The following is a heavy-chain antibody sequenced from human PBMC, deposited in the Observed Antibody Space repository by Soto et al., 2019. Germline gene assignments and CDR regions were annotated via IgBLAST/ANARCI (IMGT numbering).Heavy chain of an antibody. Sequence: VKVSCKASGGTFSSYAISWVRQAPGQGLEWMGGIIPIFGTANYAQKFQGRVTITADESTSTAYMELSSLRSEDTAVYYCARIGSYSNYHRRERNPFDYWGQGTLVSVSS. CDR3: ARIGSYSNYHRRERNPFDY. J-gene: IGHJ4*02. CDR2: IIPIFGTA. CDR1: GGTFSSYA. D-gene: IGHD4-4*01. V-gene: IGHV1-69*13.